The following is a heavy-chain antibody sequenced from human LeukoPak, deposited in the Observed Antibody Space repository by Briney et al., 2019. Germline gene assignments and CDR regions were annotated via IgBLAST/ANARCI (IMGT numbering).Heavy chain of an antibody. Sequence: GGSLRLSCSASGFSCSSYWMSWVRQAPGKGLEWVAHINEDGSEKYYVDSVKGRFFISRDNAAKSLSLQMNRLRDADTAVYYCARVSVGAPAFDYWGQGNLVTVX. V-gene: IGHV3-7*01. CDR3: ARVSVGAPAFDY. D-gene: IGHD1-26*01. CDR1: GFSCSSYW. CDR2: INEDGSEK. J-gene: IGHJ4*02.